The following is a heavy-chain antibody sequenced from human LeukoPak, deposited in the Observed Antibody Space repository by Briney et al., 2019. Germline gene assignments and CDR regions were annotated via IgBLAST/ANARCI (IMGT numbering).Heavy chain of an antibody. V-gene: IGHV1-2*02. CDR2: INPNSGGT. D-gene: IGHD6-19*01. Sequence: AASVKVSCKASGYTFTSYAINWVRQAPGQGLEWMGWINPNSGGTNYAQKFQGRVTMTRDTSISTAYMELSRLRSDDTAVYYCARVGAVGAFDYWGQGTLVTVSS. CDR3: ARVGAVGAFDY. CDR1: GYTFTSYA. J-gene: IGHJ4*02.